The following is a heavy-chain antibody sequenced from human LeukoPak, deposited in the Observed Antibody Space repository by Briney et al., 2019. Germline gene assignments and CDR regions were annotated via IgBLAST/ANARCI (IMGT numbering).Heavy chain of an antibody. J-gene: IGHJ4*02. D-gene: IGHD3-9*01. Sequence: GGSLRLSCAASGFTFSSYAMNWVRQAPGKGLEWVSAISGSGGNTYYADSVKGRFTISRDNSKNSLYLQMNSLRAEDTAVYYCARDLGYDILTGYPFDYWGQGTLVTVSS. CDR3: ARDLGYDILTGYPFDY. CDR1: GFTFSSYA. CDR2: ISGSGGNT. V-gene: IGHV3-23*01.